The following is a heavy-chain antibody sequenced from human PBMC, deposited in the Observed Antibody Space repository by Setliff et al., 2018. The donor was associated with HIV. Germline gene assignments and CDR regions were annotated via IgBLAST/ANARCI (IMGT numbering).Heavy chain of an antibody. D-gene: IGHD5-12*01. CDR1: GGAISSGNYY. Sequence: SETLSLTCSVSGGAISSGNYYWGWTRQPAGKGLEWIGHIYTAGAIKYNPSLKSRITISVDKSKNQFSLKLNSVTAAETAMYYCERGGQSSGYGIELWGQGTLVTVSS. CDR3: ERGGQSSGYGIEL. CDR2: IYTAGAI. J-gene: IGHJ4*02. V-gene: IGHV4-61*09.